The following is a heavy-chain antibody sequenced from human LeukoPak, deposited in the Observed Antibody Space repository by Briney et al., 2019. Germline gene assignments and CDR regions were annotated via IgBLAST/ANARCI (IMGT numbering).Heavy chain of an antibody. V-gene: IGHV4-59*01. CDR3: ARTMVTYYYYYMDV. D-gene: IGHD5-18*01. CDR1: GGSISSYY. CDR2: IYYSGST. J-gene: IGHJ6*03. Sequence: SETLSLTCTVSGGSISSYYWSWIRQPPGKGLEWIGYIYYSGSTNYNPSLKSRVTISVDTSKNQFSLRLSSVTAADTVVYYCARTMVTYYYYYMDVWGKGTTVTVSS.